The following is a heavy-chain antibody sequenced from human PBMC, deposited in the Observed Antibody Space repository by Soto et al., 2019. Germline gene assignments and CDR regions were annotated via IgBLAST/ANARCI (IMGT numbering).Heavy chain of an antibody. D-gene: IGHD3-3*01. CDR2: ISSSGGST. Sequence: GGSLRLSCAASGFTFSSYAMSWVRQAPGKGLEWVSAISSSGGSTYYADSVKGRFTISRDNSKNTLYLQMNSLRAEDTAVYYCAKDANYDFWSGQDSWFDPWGQGTLVTVSS. CDR3: AKDANYDFWSGQDSWFDP. CDR1: GFTFSSYA. V-gene: IGHV3-23*01. J-gene: IGHJ5*02.